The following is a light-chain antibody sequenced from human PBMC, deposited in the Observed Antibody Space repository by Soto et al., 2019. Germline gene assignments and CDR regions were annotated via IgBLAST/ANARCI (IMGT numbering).Light chain of an antibody. J-gene: IGKJ4*01. Sequence: DIQMTQSPSTLSASVGDRVTISCRASRRISSWLAWYQQQPGKAPKLLVYDASTLQSGVPSRFSGNGSGTEFTLTISRLQPEDLATYYCQQLWTYPLTFGGGTKVEI. V-gene: IGKV1-5*01. CDR3: QQLWTYPLT. CDR1: RRISSW. CDR2: DAS.